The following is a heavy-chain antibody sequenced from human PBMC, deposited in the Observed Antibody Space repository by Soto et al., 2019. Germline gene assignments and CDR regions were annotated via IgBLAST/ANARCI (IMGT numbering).Heavy chain of an antibody. CDR2: IYYSGRT. J-gene: IGHJ5*02. CDR1: GGSISSYY. Sequence: SETLSLTCTVSGGSISSYYWSWVRQHPGKGLEWIGNIYYSGRTHYNPSLKSRVTVSVDTSRNQFFLTLRSVTAADSAVYHCGRESGETWDYEASWGQGTPVTVSS. CDR3: GRESGETWDYEAS. D-gene: IGHD1-7*01. V-gene: IGHV4-59*12.